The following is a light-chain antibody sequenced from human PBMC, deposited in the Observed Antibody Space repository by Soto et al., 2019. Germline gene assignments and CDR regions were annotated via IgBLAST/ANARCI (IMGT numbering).Light chain of an antibody. V-gene: IGLV1-51*01. J-gene: IGLJ2*01. CDR2: DAN. Sequence: QSVLTQPPSVSAAPGQKVIISCSGSSSNIGNNYVSWYQQLPGTAPRLLIYDANKRPSEIPDRFSGSKSATSATLGITGLQAGDEADYYCGAWDTSLSGVVFGGGPQLTVL. CDR1: SSNIGNNY. CDR3: GAWDTSLSGVV.